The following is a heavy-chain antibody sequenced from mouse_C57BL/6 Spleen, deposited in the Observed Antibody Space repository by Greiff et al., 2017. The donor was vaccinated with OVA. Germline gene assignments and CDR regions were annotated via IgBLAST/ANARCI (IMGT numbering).Heavy chain of an antibody. D-gene: IGHD1-1*01. CDR2: IYPGNSDT. CDR3: TRDYYGSSFYAMDY. V-gene: IGHV1-5*01. Sequence: EVMLVESGTVLARPGASVKMSCKTSGYTFTSYWMHWVKQRPGQGLEWIGAIYPGNSDTSYNQKFKGKAKLTAVTSASTAYMELSSLTNEDSAVYYCTRDYYGSSFYAMDYWGQGTSVTVSS. J-gene: IGHJ4*01. CDR1: GYTFTSYW.